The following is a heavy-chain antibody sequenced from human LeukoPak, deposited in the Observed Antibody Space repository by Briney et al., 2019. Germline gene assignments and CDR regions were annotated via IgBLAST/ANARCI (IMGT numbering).Heavy chain of an antibody. V-gene: IGHV3-33*08. J-gene: IGHJ4*02. CDR3: ARGYSSGWPDY. CDR2: IWYDGSNK. D-gene: IGHD6-19*01. CDR1: GLTFSDYA. Sequence: GGSLRLSCAASGLTFSDYAMSWVRQAPGKGLEWVAVIWYDGSNKYYADSVKGRFTISRDNSKNTLYLQMNSLRAEDTAVFYCARGYSSGWPDYWGQGTLVTVSS.